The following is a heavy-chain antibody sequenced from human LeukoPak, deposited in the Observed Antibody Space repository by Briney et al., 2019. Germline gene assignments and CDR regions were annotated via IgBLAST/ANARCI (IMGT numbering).Heavy chain of an antibody. Sequence: PGGSLRLSCAASGFTFTTYWMSWMRQAPGKGLQWVANIKHDGSERYYVDSVKGRFTISRDNAKNSLFLQMNSLGVEDTAVYYCKSGGAAPGSFDYWGHGALVTVSS. D-gene: IGHD1-26*01. CDR1: GFTFTTYW. CDR2: IKHDGSER. V-gene: IGHV3-7*01. CDR3: KSGGAAPGSFDY. J-gene: IGHJ4*01.